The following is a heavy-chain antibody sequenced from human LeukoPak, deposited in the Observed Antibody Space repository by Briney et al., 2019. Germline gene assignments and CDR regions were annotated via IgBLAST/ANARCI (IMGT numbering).Heavy chain of an antibody. D-gene: IGHD3-10*01. V-gene: IGHV3-7*01. CDR1: GFTFSSYW. Sequence: GRSLRLSCAASGFTFSSYWMSWVRQAPGKGLEWVANIKQDVSEIFYVDSVKGRFTISRDNAKNSLYLQMNSLRAEDTAVYYCAREFGGFDCWGQGTLVTVSS. CDR3: AREFGGFDC. J-gene: IGHJ4*02. CDR2: IKQDVSEI.